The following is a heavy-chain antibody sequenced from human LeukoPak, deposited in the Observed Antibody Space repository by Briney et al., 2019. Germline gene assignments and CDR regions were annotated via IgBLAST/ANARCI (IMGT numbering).Heavy chain of an antibody. D-gene: IGHD3-22*01. CDR1: GGSISSYY. CDR3: ARVTTYYYDSSEGSWFDP. Sequence: SETLSLTCTVSGGSISSYYWSWIRQPPGKGLEWIGYIYYSGSTNYNPSLKSRVTISVDTSKNQFSLKLSPVTAADTAVYYCARVTTYYYDSSEGSWFDPWGQGTLVTVSS. J-gene: IGHJ5*02. V-gene: IGHV4-59*01. CDR2: IYYSGST.